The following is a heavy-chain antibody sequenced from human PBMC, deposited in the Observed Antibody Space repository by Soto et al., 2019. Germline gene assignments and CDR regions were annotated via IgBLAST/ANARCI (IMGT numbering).Heavy chain of an antibody. CDR3: AKARRSRGRYYYGMDV. V-gene: IGHV3-30*18. J-gene: IGHJ6*02. D-gene: IGHD3-10*01. CDR1: GFTFSSYG. Sequence: GGSLRLCCAASGFTFSSYGMHWVRQAPGKGLEWVAVISYDGSNKYYADSVKGRFTISRDNSKNTLYLQMNSLRAEDTAVYYCAKARRSRGRYYYGMDVWGQGTTVTVPS. CDR2: ISYDGSNK.